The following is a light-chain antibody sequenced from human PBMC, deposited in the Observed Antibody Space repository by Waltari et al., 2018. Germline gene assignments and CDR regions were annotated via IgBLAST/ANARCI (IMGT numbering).Light chain of an antibody. V-gene: IGKV1-5*03. CDR2: KAS. CDR3: QQYNSYSRT. CDR1: RSISSW. Sequence: DIQKTQSPSTPSASVGDRVTLTCRASRSISSWLAWYQQKPGKAPKLLIYKASSLESGVPSRFSGSGSGTEFTLTISSLQPDDFATYYCQQYNSYSRTFGQGTKVEIK. J-gene: IGKJ1*01.